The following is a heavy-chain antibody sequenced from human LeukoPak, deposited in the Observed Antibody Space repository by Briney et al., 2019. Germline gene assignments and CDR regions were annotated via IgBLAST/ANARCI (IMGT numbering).Heavy chain of an antibody. CDR2: ISSSSSYI. Sequence: GGSLRLSCAASGFTFSSYSMNWVRQAPGKGLEWVSSISSSSSYIYYADSVKGRFTISRDNAKNSLYLQMNSLRAEDTAVHYCARGDGYCSGGSCYDGLDYYMDVWGKGTTVTISS. CDR1: GFTFSSYS. CDR3: ARGDGYCSGGSCYDGLDYYMDV. V-gene: IGHV3-21*01. J-gene: IGHJ6*03. D-gene: IGHD2-15*01.